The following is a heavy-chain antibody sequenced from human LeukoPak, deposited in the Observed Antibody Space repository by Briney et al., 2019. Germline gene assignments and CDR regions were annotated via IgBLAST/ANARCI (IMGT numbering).Heavy chain of an antibody. V-gene: IGHV4-59*01. Sequence: KTSETLSLTCTVSGGSISSYYWRWIRQPPGKGLEWIGYIYYSGSTNYNPSLKSRVTISVDTSKNQFSPKLSSVTAADTAVYYCARSTLGGSLDYWGQGTLVTVSS. CDR3: ARSTLGGSLDY. CDR1: GGSISSYY. J-gene: IGHJ4*02. CDR2: IYYSGST.